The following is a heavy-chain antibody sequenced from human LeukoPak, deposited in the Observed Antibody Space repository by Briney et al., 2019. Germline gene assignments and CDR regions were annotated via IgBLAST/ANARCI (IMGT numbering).Heavy chain of an antibody. CDR3: AKAGRGTAMVPIDY. Sequence: PGGSLRLSCAVAGFSFSSYAMSWVRQAPGKGMEWVSGIIATGGSTYDADSVKGRFTISRDKSKNTLFMQMHSLRAEDKAVYYCAKAGRGTAMVPIDYWGQGTLVTVSS. J-gene: IGHJ4*02. CDR2: IIATGGST. CDR1: GFSFSSYA. V-gene: IGHV3-23*01. D-gene: IGHD5-18*01.